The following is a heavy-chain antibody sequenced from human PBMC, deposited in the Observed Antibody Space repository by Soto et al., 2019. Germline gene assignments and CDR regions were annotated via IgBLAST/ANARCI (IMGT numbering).Heavy chain of an antibody. D-gene: IGHD5-18*01. CDR1: GYSFTSYW. CDR3: ARRQLRNSGYSYGEIDY. Sequence: GESLKISCTGSGYSFTSYWMGWVRQMPGKGLEWMGIIYPGDSDTRYSPSFQGQVTISADKSISTAYLQWSSLKASDTAMYYCARRQLRNSGYSYGEIDYWGQGTLVTVSS. CDR2: IYPGDSDT. J-gene: IGHJ4*02. V-gene: IGHV5-51*01.